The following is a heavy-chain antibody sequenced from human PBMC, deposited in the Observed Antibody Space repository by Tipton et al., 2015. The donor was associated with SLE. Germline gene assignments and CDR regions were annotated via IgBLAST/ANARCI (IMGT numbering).Heavy chain of an antibody. CDR3: AMRSTSSQVDY. Sequence: QSGAEVKAPGSSVKVSCKATGDTVSSYTVSWVRQAPGQGLEWMGRLVPILDIADYAQKFLGRVTITADKSTSTAYMELSSLRSEDTAVYYCAMRSTSSQVDYWGQGTLITVSS. CDR1: GDTVSSYT. J-gene: IGHJ4*02. CDR2: LVPILDIA. V-gene: IGHV1-69*02. D-gene: IGHD2-2*01.